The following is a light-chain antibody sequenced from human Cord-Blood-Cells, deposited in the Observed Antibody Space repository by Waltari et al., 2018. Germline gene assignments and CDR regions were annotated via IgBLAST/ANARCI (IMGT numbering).Light chain of an antibody. V-gene: IGLV2-11*01. CDR2: DVS. CDR1: SSDVGGYNY. Sequence: QSALTPPRSVSGSPGQSVTISCTGTSSDVGGYNYVSWYQQHPGKAPKLMIYDVSKRPSGVPDRFSGSKSGNTASLTISGLQAEDEADYYCCSYAGSYTPWVFGGGTKLTVL. J-gene: IGLJ3*02. CDR3: CSYAGSYTPWV.